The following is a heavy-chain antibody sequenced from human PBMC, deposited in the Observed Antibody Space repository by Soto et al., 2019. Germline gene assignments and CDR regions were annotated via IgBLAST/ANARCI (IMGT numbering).Heavy chain of an antibody. CDR2: INAGNGAT. Sequence: GASVKVSCKAPGYTFTSYAMQWVRQAPGQSLEWLGWINAGNGATNYPQKFQGRVTITRDTSASTAYMELSSLRPEDTAVYYCARDSDSSSWYRPPTYDYWGQGTLVTVSS. D-gene: IGHD6-13*01. CDR3: ARDSDSSSWYRPPTYDY. CDR1: GYTFTSYA. V-gene: IGHV1-3*01. J-gene: IGHJ4*02.